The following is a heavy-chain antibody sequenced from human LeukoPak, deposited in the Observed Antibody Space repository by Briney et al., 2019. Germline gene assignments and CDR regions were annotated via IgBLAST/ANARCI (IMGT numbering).Heavy chain of an antibody. V-gene: IGHV3-21*01. Sequence: GGSLRLSCSASGFTFSDYDMNWVRQAPGKGLEWVSSISYLSSHVYYGDSVKGRFTISRDNAKNTLYLQMNSLRAEDTAVYYCARDDYYSSWGQGTLVTVSS. CDR3: ARDDYYSS. J-gene: IGHJ5*02. CDR1: GFTFSDYD. CDR2: ISYLSSHV. D-gene: IGHD3-10*01.